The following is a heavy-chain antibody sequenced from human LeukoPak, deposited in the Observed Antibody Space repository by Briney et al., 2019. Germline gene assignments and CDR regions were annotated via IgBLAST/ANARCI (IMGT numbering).Heavy chain of an antibody. J-gene: IGHJ1*01. CDR2: IDPSDSYT. Sequence: GESLRISCKGSGYSFTSYWISWVRQMPGKGLEWMGWIDPSDSYTNYSPSFQGHVTISADKSISTAYLQWSSLKASDTAMYYCARSEGMDYDILTGYYRPAEYFQHWGQGTLVTVSS. V-gene: IGHV5-10-1*01. CDR3: ARSEGMDYDILTGYYRPAEYFQH. CDR1: GYSFTSYW. D-gene: IGHD3-9*01.